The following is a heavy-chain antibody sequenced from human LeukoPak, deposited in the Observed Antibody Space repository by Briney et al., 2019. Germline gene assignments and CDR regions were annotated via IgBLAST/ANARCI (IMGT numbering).Heavy chain of an antibody. CDR2: INPNSGGT. D-gene: IGHD2-15*01. V-gene: IGHV1-2*02. CDR3: ARGGYCSGGSCYPGDAFDI. J-gene: IGHJ3*02. Sequence: GASVXXXXXASGXXXTGYYXXWVRQAPGQGLEWMGWINPNSGGTNYAQKFQGRVTMTRDTSICTAYMELSRLRSDDTAVYYCARGGYCSGGSCYPGDAFDIWGQGTMVTVSS. CDR1: GXXXTGYY.